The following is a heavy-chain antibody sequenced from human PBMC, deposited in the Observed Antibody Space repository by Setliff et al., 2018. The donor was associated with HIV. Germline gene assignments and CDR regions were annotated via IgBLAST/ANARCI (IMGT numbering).Heavy chain of an antibody. J-gene: IGHJ6*03. Sequence: PGGSLRLSCAASGFMLNNHYMNWVRQAPGKGLEWVSSISITSKYMYYADSVRGRFTISRDSSSNTLSLQMTSLRAEDTAVYYCTTAEIDYYYYYMDVWGKGTTVTVSS. CDR2: ISITSKYM. V-gene: IGHV3-21*03. CDR1: GFMLNNHY. CDR3: TTAEIDYYYYYMDV.